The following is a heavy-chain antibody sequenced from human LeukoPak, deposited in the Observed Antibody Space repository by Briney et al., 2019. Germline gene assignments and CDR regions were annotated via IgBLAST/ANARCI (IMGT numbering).Heavy chain of an antibody. V-gene: IGHV5-51*01. Sequence: GESLKISCKGSGYSFTSYWIGWVRQMPGKGLEWMGIIHPGDSDTRYSPSFQGQVTISADKSISTAYLQWSSLKASDTAMYYCARRGYCSSTSCLKSFDYWGQGTLVTVSS. CDR3: ARRGYCSSTSCLKSFDY. CDR1: GYSFTSYW. CDR2: IHPGDSDT. D-gene: IGHD2-2*01. J-gene: IGHJ4*02.